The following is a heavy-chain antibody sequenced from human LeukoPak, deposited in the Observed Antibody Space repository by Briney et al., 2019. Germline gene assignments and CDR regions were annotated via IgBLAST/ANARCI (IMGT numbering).Heavy chain of an antibody. CDR1: GFTFSSYA. D-gene: IGHD5-18*01. CDR2: ISGSGGST. J-gene: IGHJ2*01. Sequence: GGSLRLSCAASGFTFSSYAMSWVRQAPGKGLEWVSAISGSGGSTYYADSVKGRFTISRDNSKNTLYLQMNSLRAEDTAVYYCARDRAYSYGTAWYFDLWGRGTLVTVSS. CDR3: ARDRAYSYGTAWYFDL. V-gene: IGHV3-23*01.